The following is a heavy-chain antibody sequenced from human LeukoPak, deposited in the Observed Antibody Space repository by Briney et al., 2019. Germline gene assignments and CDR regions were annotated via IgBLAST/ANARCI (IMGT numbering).Heavy chain of an antibody. J-gene: IGHJ4*02. CDR3: ARDRLKLSYSSTIGDY. CDR2: TNSDGSGT. Sequence: PGASLRLSCAASGFTFNTYWMHWVRQAPGKGLVWVSRTNSDGSGTRYADSVKGRFTISRDNAKNTLYLQMNSLRAEDTAVYYCARDRLKLSYSSTIGDYWGQGTLVTVSS. V-gene: IGHV3-74*01. D-gene: IGHD6-13*01. CDR1: GFTFNTYW.